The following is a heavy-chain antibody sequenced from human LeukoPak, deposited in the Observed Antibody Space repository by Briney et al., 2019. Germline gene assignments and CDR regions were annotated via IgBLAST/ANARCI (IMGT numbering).Heavy chain of an antibody. CDR2: IKQDGSEK. CDR3: ARNLVHLWNVFDF. D-gene: IGHD5-18*01. CDR1: GFTFSSYW. Sequence: GGSLRLSCAASGFTFSSYWMSWVRQAPGKRLEWVANIKQDGSEKYYVDSAKGRFTISRDNAKNSLYLQMNSLRAEDTAVYYCARNLVHLWNVFDFWGLGTMVTVSS. V-gene: IGHV3-7*01. J-gene: IGHJ3*01.